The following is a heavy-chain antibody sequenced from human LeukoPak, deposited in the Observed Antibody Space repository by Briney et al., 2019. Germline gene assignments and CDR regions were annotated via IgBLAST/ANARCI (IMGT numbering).Heavy chain of an antibody. V-gene: IGHV4-61*01. CDR3: ARVLYSSGWTLFDY. J-gene: IGHJ4*02. Sequence: SETLSLTCTVSGGSVSSGSYYWSWIRQPPGKGLEWIGYIYYSGSTNYNPSLKSRVTISADTSKNQFSLKLSSVTAADTAVYYCARVLYSSGWTLFDYWGQGTLVTVSS. CDR2: IYYSGST. D-gene: IGHD6-19*01. CDR1: GGSVSSGSYY.